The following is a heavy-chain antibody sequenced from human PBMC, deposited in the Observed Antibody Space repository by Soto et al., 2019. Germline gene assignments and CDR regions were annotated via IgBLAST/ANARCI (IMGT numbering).Heavy chain of an antibody. Sequence: SETLSLTCTVSGGSISSYYWSWIRQPPGKGLEWIGYIYYSGSTNYNPSLKSRVTISVDTSKNQFSLKLSSVTAADTAVYYCARGYPLGGYCSGGSCERYYYYMDVWGKGTTVTVSS. J-gene: IGHJ6*03. CDR3: ARGYPLGGYCSGGSCERYYYYMDV. V-gene: IGHV4-59*01. CDR2: IYYSGST. CDR1: GGSISSYY. D-gene: IGHD2-15*01.